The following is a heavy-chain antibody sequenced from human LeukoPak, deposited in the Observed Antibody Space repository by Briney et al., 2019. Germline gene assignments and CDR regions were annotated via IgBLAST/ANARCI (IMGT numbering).Heavy chain of an antibody. J-gene: IGHJ6*02. V-gene: IGHV3-74*01. CDR1: GFTFTSYW. D-gene: IGHD3-10*01. CDR3: TRLYYFGSGRGYYYGMDV. Sequence: GGSLRLTCAASGFTFTSYWMHWVRQAPGKGLVWVSRTNSDDSSTSYADSVKGRFTISRDNAKNTVYLQMNSLRAEDTAVYYCTRLYYFGSGRGYYYGMDVWGQGTTVTVSS. CDR2: TNSDDSST.